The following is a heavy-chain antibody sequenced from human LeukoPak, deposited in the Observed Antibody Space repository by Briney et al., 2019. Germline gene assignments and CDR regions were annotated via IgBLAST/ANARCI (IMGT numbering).Heavy chain of an antibody. CDR1: GFTVSNNY. J-gene: IGHJ4*02. V-gene: IGHV3-66*01. D-gene: IGHD3-22*01. CDR3: ASRIPYDSSSY. CDR2: IYGGRNNT. Sequence: PGGSLRLSCSVSGFTVSNNYMSWVRQAPGKGLEWVSVIYGGRNNTHYADSVKGRFTISRDNAKNTLYLQMNSLRAEDTAVYYCASRIPYDSSSYWGQGTLVTVSS.